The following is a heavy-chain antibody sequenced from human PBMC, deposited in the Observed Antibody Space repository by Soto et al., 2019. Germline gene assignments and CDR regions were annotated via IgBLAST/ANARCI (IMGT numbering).Heavy chain of an antibody. CDR2: VHDSWGP. J-gene: IGHJ6*02. CDR3: ARQGFGALPGLVDV. Sequence: QVPLQESGPGLVKPSETLSLSCTVSGGSISSYYWSWIRQTPGKGLEWIGYVHDSWGPNYNPSLKSRVAISLDTSKSQFSLKLTSVTATDPAVYYCARQGFGALPGLVDVWGQGTTVTVSS. CDR1: GGSISSYY. D-gene: IGHD3-10*01. V-gene: IGHV4-59*08.